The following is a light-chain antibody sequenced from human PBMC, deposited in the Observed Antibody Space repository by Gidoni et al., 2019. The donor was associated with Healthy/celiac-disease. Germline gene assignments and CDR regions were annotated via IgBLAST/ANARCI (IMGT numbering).Light chain of an antibody. CDR3: QQSYSTPPYT. CDR1: QSISSY. J-gene: IGKJ2*01. CDR2: AAS. Sequence: DIQLTQSPSSLSASVGDRVTITCRASQSISSYLNWYQQKPGKAPKLLIYAASSFQGGVPSRCSGSGSGTDFTLTIISLQPEDFATYYCQQSYSTPPYTFGQGTKLEIK. V-gene: IGKV1-39*01.